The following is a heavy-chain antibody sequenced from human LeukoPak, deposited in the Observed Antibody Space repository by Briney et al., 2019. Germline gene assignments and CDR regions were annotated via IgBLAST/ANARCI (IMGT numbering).Heavy chain of an antibody. CDR1: GFTFSSYS. D-gene: IGHD3-10*01. V-gene: IGHV3-21*01. Sequence: GGSLRLSCAASGFTFSSYSMNWVRQAPGKRLEWVSSISSSSSYIYYADSVKGRFTISRDNAKNSLYLQMNSLRAEDTAVYYCARDRRGGAFDYWGQGTLVTVSS. J-gene: IGHJ4*02. CDR2: ISSSSSYI. CDR3: ARDRRGGAFDY.